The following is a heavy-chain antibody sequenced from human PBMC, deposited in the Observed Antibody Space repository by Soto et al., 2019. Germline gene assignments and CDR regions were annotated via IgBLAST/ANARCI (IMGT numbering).Heavy chain of an antibody. V-gene: IGHV4-30-2*01. D-gene: IGHD3-10*01. CDR3: AGAMVRGYDAFDI. CDR1: GGSISSGGYS. J-gene: IGHJ3*02. Sequence: QLQLQESGSGLVKPSQTLSLTCAVSGGSISSGGYSWSWIRQPPGKGLEWIGYIYHSGSTYYNPSLKSRVTISVDRSKSQFSLKLSSVTAADTAVYYCAGAMVRGYDAFDIWGQGTMVTVSS. CDR2: IYHSGST.